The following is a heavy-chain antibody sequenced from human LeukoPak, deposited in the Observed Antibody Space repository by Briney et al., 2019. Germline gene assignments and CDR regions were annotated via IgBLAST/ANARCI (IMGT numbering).Heavy chain of an antibody. D-gene: IGHD4-23*01. V-gene: IGHV3-7*03. CDR1: GFTFSNYW. CDR2: IKQDGSEK. CDR3: AKGRGATVVANFDY. Sequence: PGGSLRLSCAASGFTFSNYWMSWVRQAPGKGLEWVANIKQDGSEKYYVDSVKGRFTISRDNAKISLYLQMNSLRAEDTAVYYCAKGRGATVVANFDYWGQGTLVTVSS. J-gene: IGHJ4*02.